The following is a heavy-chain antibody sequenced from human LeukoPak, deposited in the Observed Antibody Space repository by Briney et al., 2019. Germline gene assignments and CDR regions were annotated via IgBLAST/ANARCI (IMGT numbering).Heavy chain of an antibody. CDR2: VKPDGSEQ. CDR3: ARYNSAFDF. CDR1: GFTFRTYW. V-gene: IGHV3-7*01. D-gene: IGHD5-24*01. Sequence: GGSLRLSCEASGFTFRTYWMNWVRQALRKGLEWVACVKPDGSEQYYADSLEGRFTISRDNAKNSVYLQLYSLTADDTAVYYCARYNSAFDFWGQGSLVTVSS. J-gene: IGHJ4*02.